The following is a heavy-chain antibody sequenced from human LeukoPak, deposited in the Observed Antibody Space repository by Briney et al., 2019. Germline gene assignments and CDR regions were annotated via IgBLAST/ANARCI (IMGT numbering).Heavy chain of an antibody. Sequence: GGSLRLSCAASGFIFSNYAMSWVRQAPGKGLQWVSAFSGSGGSTYYADSVKGRFTISRDNSRNTLYLQMNSLRAEDTAVYYCARDIRNYYDSGAYGWFDPWGQGTLVPVSS. J-gene: IGHJ5*02. CDR3: ARDIRNYYDSGAYGWFDP. D-gene: IGHD3-10*01. CDR1: GFIFSNYA. CDR2: FSGSGGST. V-gene: IGHV3-23*01.